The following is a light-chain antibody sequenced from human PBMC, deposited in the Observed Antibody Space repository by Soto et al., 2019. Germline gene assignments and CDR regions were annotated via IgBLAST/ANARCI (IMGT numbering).Light chain of an antibody. Sequence: QSVLTQPPSASGSPGQSVTISCTGTKNDIGVYDFVSWYQHHPGKAPRLIIYEVVQRPSGVPDRFSGSKSGNTASLTVSWRQAADEADYFCKSYAGSNTYVFGSGTKLTVL. CDR2: EVV. CDR1: KNDIGVYDF. V-gene: IGLV2-8*01. J-gene: IGLJ1*01. CDR3: KSYAGSNTYV.